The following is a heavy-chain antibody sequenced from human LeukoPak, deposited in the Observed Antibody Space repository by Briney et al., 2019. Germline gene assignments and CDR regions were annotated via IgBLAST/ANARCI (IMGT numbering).Heavy chain of an antibody. J-gene: IGHJ4*02. CDR2: ISSSSSYM. CDR1: GFTLRSYT. D-gene: IGHD3-16*01. CDR3: ARDPGEVMVDY. V-gene: IGHV3-21*01. Sequence: GGSLRLSCAASGFTLRSYTMNWVRQAPGKGLEWVSSISSSSSYMYYADSVKGRFTISRDNAKNSLYLQMNSLSAEDTAVYYCARDPGEVMVDYWGQGTLVTVSS.